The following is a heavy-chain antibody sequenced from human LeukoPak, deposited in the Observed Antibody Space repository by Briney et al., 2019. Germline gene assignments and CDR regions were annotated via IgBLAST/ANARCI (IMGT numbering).Heavy chain of an antibody. CDR1: GFTFSSYG. CDR2: ISYDGNTI. V-gene: IGHV3-30*03. J-gene: IGHJ4*02. CDR3: ATISGSFEYLDF. D-gene: IGHD1-26*01. Sequence: GGSLRLSCAASGFTFSSYGMHWVRQAPGKGLEWVALISYDGNTIYYADSVKGRFTISRDNSKNTVSLQMNSLRAEDTAAYYCATISGSFEYLDFWGQGTLVTVSS.